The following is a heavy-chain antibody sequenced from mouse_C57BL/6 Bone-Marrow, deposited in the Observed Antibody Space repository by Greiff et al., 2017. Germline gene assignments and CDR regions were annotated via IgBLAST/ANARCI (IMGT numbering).Heavy chain of an antibody. CDR3: TPIYFAMDY. D-gene: IGHD6-5*01. J-gene: IGHJ4*01. CDR1: GFNIKDDY. Sequence: EVELQQSGAELVRPGASVKLSCTASGFNIKDDYMHWVKQRPEQGLEWIGWIDPENGDTEYASKFQGKATITADTSSNTAYLQLSSLTSEDTAVYYCTPIYFAMDYWGQGTSVTVSS. CDR2: IDPENGDT. V-gene: IGHV14-4*01.